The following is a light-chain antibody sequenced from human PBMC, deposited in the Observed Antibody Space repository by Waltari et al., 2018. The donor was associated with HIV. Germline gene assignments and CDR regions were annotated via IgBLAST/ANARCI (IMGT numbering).Light chain of an antibody. V-gene: IGLV2-14*01. CDR3: ASYTRSGILL. CDR2: EVS. CDR1: SSDLGAYNF. J-gene: IGLJ2*01. Sequence: SALTQPASVSGSPGKSTTISCIGSSSDLGAYNFVSCYQQRPGKAPKLMIYEVSDRPSGSSNRFSGSKSGITASLTISGLQADDEADYYCASYTRSGILLFGGGTRLTVL.